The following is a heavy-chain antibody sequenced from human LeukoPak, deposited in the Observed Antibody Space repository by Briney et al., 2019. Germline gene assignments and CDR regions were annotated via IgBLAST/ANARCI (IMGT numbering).Heavy chain of an antibody. CDR3: AKPSGSGVDY. CDR1: GFTFSSYT. D-gene: IGHD1-26*01. Sequence: GGSLRLSCAVSGFTFSSYTMIWVRRAPGKGLEWVSSISSTSSYIYYADSLKGRFTISRDNSKNTLYLQMNSVRSEDTALYYCAKPSGSGVDYWGQGTRVTVSS. V-gene: IGHV3-21*01. J-gene: IGHJ4*01. CDR2: ISSTSSYI.